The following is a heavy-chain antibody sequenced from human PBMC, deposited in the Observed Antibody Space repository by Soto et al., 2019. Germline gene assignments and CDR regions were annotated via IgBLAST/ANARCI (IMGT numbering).Heavy chain of an antibody. CDR3: ARVTMIVVVPPITFDY. CDR1: GGSISSGDYY. V-gene: IGHV4-30-4*01. D-gene: IGHD3-22*01. CDR2: IYYSGST. J-gene: IGHJ4*02. Sequence: QVQLQESGPGLVKPSQTLSLTCTVSGGSISSGDYYWSWIRQPPGKGLEWIGYIYYSGSTYYNPSIKSLVTISVDTSKNEFSLKLSSVTAADTAVSFCARVTMIVVVPPITFDYWGQGTLVIVSS.